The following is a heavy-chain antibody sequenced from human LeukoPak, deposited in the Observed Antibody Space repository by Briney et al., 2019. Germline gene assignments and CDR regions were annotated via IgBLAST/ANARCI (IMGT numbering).Heavy chain of an antibody. CDR3: ARVFVVVTADYYYGMDV. CDR2: ISSSSSYI. V-gene: IGHV3-21*01. J-gene: IGHJ6*04. CDR1: GFTFSSYS. D-gene: IGHD2-21*02. Sequence: GGSLRLSCAASGFTFSSYSMNWVRQAPGKGLEWVSSISSSSSYIYYADSVKGRFTISRDNAENSLYLQMNSLRAEDTAVYYCARVFVVVTADYYYGMDVWGKGTTVTVSS.